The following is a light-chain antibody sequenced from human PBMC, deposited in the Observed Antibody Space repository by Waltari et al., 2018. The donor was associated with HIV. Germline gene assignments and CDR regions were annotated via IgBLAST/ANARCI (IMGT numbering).Light chain of an antibody. CDR2: EGS. CDR1: SSDVSGYAY. J-gene: IGLJ1*01. CDR3: TSYAGSGEYV. V-gene: IGLV2-8*01. Sequence: QSALTQPPSAPGSPGQSVTISCTGTSSDVSGYAYVSWYQHHPGKVPRLIMYEGSKRPSGVPDRFSGFKSGNTASLTVSGLQAEDEADYYCTSYAGSGEYVFGTGTKVTVL.